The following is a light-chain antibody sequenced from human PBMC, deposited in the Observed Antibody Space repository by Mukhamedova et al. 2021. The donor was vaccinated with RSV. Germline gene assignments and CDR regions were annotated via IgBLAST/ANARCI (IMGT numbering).Light chain of an antibody. Sequence: VLYSSNNKNYLAWYQQKPGQPPKLLIYWASTRESGVPDRFSGSGSGTDFTLTISSLQAEDVAVYYCQQYYSTPFTFGGGTKVEIK. CDR3: QQYYSTPFT. CDR1: VLYSSNNKNY. J-gene: IGKJ4*01. CDR2: WAS. V-gene: IGKV4-1*01.